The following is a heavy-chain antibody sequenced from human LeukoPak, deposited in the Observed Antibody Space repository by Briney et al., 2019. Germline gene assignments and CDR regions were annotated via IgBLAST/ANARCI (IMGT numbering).Heavy chain of an antibody. CDR3: AREGGIVVDPYFDY. CDR2: INPNSGGT. V-gene: IGHV1-2*02. Sequence: ASVKVSCKASGYTFTGYYMHWVRQAPGQGLEWMGWINPNSGGTNYEQKFQGRVTMTRDTSISTAYMELSRLRSDDTAVYYCAREGGIVVDPYFDYWGQGTLVTVSS. D-gene: IGHD3-22*01. J-gene: IGHJ4*02. CDR1: GYTFTGYY.